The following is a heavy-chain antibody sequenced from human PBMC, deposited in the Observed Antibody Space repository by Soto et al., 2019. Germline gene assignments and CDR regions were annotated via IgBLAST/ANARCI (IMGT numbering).Heavy chain of an antibody. J-gene: IGHJ4*02. Sequence: EVQLVESGGGLVKPGGSLRLSCAGSGFTFSNAWMSWVRRAPGKGLEWVGRIKSDAYGGAIDYAAPMKGRFTISRDDSKNALLQQMNSLRAEETAVYSCTTTTGRVSPPTNDFWGQGTPVIVSS. V-gene: IGHV3-15*01. CDR2: IKSDAYGGAI. CDR3: TTTTGRVSPPTNDF. CDR1: GFTFSNAW. D-gene: IGHD4-4*01.